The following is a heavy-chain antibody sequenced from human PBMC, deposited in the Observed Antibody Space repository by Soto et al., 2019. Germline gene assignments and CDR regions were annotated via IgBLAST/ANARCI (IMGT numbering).Heavy chain of an antibody. CDR2: INAGTGNT. CDR1: GYTFTNYV. D-gene: IGHD2-8*02. Sequence: ASVKVSCKTFGYTFTNYVIHWVRQAPGQGLEWMGWINAGTGNTKYSQKLQDRLTISRDTSAATAYLDLSRLASEDTAVYYCARGRASWYWDFWGHGTLVTVSS. J-gene: IGHJ4*01. V-gene: IGHV1-3*01. CDR3: ARGRASWYWDF.